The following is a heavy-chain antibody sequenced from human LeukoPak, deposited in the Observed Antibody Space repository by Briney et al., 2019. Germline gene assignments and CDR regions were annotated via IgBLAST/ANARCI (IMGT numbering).Heavy chain of an antibody. CDR3: ARLVVGATIWFDP. CDR2: IYYSGST. CDR1: GGSISSSSYY. D-gene: IGHD1-26*01. V-gene: IGHV4-39*07. J-gene: IGHJ5*02. Sequence: PSETLSLTCTVSGGSISSSSYYWGWIRQPPGKGLEWIGSIYYSGSTFYNPSLKSRVTISVDTSKNQFSLKLSSVTAADTAVYYCARLVVGATIWFDPWGQGTLVTVSS.